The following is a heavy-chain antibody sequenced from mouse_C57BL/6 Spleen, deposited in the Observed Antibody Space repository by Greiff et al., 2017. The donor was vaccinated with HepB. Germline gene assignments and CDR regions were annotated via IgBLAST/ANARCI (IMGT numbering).Heavy chain of an antibody. Sequence: VQLQQSGAELVRPGASVTLSCKASGYTFTDYEMHWVKQTPVHGLEWIGAIDPETGGTAYKQKFKGKAILTADKSSSTAYMELRSLTSEDSAVYYCTRSGSSPLYAMDYWGQGTSVTVSS. CDR3: TRSGSSPLYAMDY. CDR1: GYTFTDYE. J-gene: IGHJ4*01. CDR2: IDPETGGT. D-gene: IGHD1-1*01. V-gene: IGHV1-15*01.